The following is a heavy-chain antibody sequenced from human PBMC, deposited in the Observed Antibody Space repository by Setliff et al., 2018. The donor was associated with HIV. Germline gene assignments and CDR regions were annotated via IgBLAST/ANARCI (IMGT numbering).Heavy chain of an antibody. D-gene: IGHD6-13*01. V-gene: IGHV1-69*05. J-gene: IGHJ4*02. CDR3: ARDDVSAPGSYQDY. Sequence: VKVSCKASGGTFSSYGISWVRQAPGQGLEWMGGIIPMFGTGFYAQKFRDRVTITTDENRSTAYMELNSLRPEDTAVYYCARDDVSAPGSYQDYWGQGTLVTVSS. CDR1: GGTFSSYG. CDR2: IIPMFGTG.